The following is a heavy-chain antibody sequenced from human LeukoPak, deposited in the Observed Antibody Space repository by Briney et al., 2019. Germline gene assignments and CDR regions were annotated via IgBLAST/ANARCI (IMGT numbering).Heavy chain of an antibody. D-gene: IGHD1-7*01. Sequence: GGSLRLSCAASGFTFSTFSMNWVRQAPGKGLEWVSYISSSGHTIYYADSVKGRFTISRDSAKNSLYLQMNSLRAEDTAVYYCAREGKLELPPYYYYYMDVWGKGTTVTVSS. V-gene: IGHV3-48*01. J-gene: IGHJ6*03. CDR3: AREGKLELPPYYYYYMDV. CDR1: GFTFSTFS. CDR2: ISSSGHTI.